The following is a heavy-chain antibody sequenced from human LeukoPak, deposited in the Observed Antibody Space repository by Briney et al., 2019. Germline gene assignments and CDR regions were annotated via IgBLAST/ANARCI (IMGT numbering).Heavy chain of an antibody. CDR1: GGSISSGGYY. CDR2: IYYSGST. Sequence: SQTLSLTCTVSGGSISSGGYYWSWIRQHPGKGLEWIGYIYYSGSTYYNPSLKSRVTISVDTSKNQFSLKLSSVTAADTAVYYCASITQAYDLYHYYGMDVWGQGTTVTVSS. J-gene: IGHJ6*02. D-gene: IGHD2-8*01. V-gene: IGHV4-31*03. CDR3: ASITQAYDLYHYYGMDV.